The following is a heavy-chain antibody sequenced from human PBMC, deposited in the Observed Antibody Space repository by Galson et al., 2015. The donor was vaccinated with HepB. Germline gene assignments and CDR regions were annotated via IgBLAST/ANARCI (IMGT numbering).Heavy chain of an antibody. D-gene: IGHD3-10*01. J-gene: IGHJ4*02. Sequence: SLRLSCAASGFTFSSYAMSWVRQAPGKGLEWVSAISGSGGSTYYADSVKGRFTISRDNSKNTLYLQMNSLRAEDTAVYYCAKADLVYYGSGRSSYPLDYWGQGTLVTVSS. CDR2: ISGSGGST. V-gene: IGHV3-23*01. CDR1: GFTFSSYA. CDR3: AKADLVYYGSGRSSYPLDY.